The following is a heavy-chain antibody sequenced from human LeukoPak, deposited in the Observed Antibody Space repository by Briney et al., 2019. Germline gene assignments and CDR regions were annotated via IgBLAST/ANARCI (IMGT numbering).Heavy chain of an antibody. V-gene: IGHV4-31*03. Sequence: PSQTLSLTCTVSGGSISSGGYYWSWIRQHPGKGLEWIGYINYSGSTYYNPSLKSRVTISVDTSKNQFSLKLSSVTAADTAVYYCASHRFWGGRSGYSRDYWGQGTLVTVSS. CDR1: GGSISSGGYY. CDR3: ASHRFWGGRSGYSRDY. D-gene: IGHD3-3*01. CDR2: INYSGST. J-gene: IGHJ4*02.